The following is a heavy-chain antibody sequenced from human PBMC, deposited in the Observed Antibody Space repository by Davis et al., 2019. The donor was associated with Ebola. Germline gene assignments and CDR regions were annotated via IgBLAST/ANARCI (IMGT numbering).Heavy chain of an antibody. CDR1: GFTFSNYA. D-gene: IGHD3-22*01. CDR3: AKEGYDNYYYYMDV. V-gene: IGHV3-23*01. CDR2: ISGSGAST. Sequence: PGGSLRLSCAASGFTFSNYAMSWVRQAPGKGLEWVSVISGSGASTYYADSVKGRFTISRDNSKNTLYLQMNSLRAEDTAVYYCAKEGYDNYYYYMDVWGKGTTVTVSS. J-gene: IGHJ6*03.